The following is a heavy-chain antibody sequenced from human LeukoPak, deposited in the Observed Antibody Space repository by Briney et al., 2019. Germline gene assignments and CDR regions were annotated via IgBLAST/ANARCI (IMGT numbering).Heavy chain of an antibody. CDR1: GGSFSGYY. D-gene: IGHD3-3*01. J-gene: IGHJ6*02. V-gene: IGHV4-34*01. CDR3: ARVRVYYDFWSGYSAYYYGMDV. Sequence: SETLSLTCAVYGGSFSGYYWSWIRRPPGKGLEWIGEINHSGSTNYNPSLKSRVTISVDTSKNQFSLKLSSVTAADTAVYYCARVRVYYDFWSGYSAYYYGMDVWGQGTTVTVSS. CDR2: INHSGST.